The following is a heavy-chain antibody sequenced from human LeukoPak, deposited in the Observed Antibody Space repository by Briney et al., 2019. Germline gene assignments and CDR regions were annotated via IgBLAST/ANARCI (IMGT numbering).Heavy chain of an antibody. J-gene: IGHJ3*01. CDR1: GFTFSSYA. Sequence: PGGSLRLSCAASGFTFSSYAMHWVRQAPGKGLEYVSAISSNGGSTHYANSVKGRFTISRDNSNNTLYLQMGGLKPEDMAVYYCARFVSSGPLWGQGTMVTVSS. D-gene: IGHD3-22*01. CDR2: ISSNGGST. V-gene: IGHV3-64*01. CDR3: ARFVSSGPL.